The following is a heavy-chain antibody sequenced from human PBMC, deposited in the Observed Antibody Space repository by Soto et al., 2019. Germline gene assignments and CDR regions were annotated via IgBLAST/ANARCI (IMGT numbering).Heavy chain of an antibody. V-gene: IGHV1-69*12. J-gene: IGHJ4*02. D-gene: IGHD1-26*01. Sequence: QVQLVQSGAEVKKPGSSVKVSCKASGGTFSSYAISWVRQAPGQGLEWMGGIIPIFGTANYAQKFQGRVTSAEVESTSTAYMGLSSLRSEDTAVYYRAMPRGGGSYPFDYGGQGTLVTVSS. CDR2: IIPIFGTA. CDR1: GGTFSSYA. CDR3: AMPRGGGSYPFDY.